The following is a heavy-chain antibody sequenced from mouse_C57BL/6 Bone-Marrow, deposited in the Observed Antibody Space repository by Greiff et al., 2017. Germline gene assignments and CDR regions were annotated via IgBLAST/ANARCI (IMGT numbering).Heavy chain of an antibody. CDR1: GFTFSSYA. D-gene: IGHD1-1*01. Sequence: EVKVEESGEGLVKPGGSLKLSCAASGFTFSSYAMSWVRQTPEKRLEWVAYISSGGDYIYYADTVKGRFTISRDNARNTLYLQMSSLKSEDTAMYYCTRDRGYYGSPWFAYWGQGTLVTVSA. CDR3: TRDRGYYGSPWFAY. J-gene: IGHJ3*01. V-gene: IGHV5-9-1*02. CDR2: ISSGGDYI.